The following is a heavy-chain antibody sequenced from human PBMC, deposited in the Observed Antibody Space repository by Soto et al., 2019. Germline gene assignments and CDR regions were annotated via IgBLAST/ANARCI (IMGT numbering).Heavy chain of an antibody. J-gene: IGHJ5*02. CDR2: IYHTGNA. V-gene: IGHV4-30-2*01. CDR1: GGSLTSPGYS. Sequence: QLLLEESGSGLVRPSQTLSLTCGVSGGSLTSPGYSWTWIRQTPGQGLEWIGHIYHTGNASYNPSLKSRVTISMDTFKNRFSLNLTSVIAADTAIYYCARNWYYVGMNWFDPWGQGTLVTVSS. D-gene: IGHD3-3*01. CDR3: ARNWYYVGMNWFDP.